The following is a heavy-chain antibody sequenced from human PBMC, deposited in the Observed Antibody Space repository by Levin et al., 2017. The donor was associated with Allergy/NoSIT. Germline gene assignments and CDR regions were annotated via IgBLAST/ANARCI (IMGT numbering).Heavy chain of an antibody. CDR1: GYTFTSYY. J-gene: IGHJ5*02. D-gene: IGHD3-10*01. CDR2: INPSGGST. Sequence: ASVKVSCKASGYTFTSYYMHWVRQAPGQGLEWMGIINPSGGSTSYAQKFQGRVTMTRDTSTSTVYMELSSLRSEDTAVYYCARAHYGSGSYLGNWFDPWGQGTLVTVSS. V-gene: IGHV1-46*01. CDR3: ARAHYGSGSYLGNWFDP.